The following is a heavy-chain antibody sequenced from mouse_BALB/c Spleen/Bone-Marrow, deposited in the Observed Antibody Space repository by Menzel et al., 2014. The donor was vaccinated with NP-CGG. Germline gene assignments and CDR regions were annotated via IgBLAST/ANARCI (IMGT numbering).Heavy chain of an antibody. CDR2: VNPRSGYA. Sequence: QVQLQQPGAELASPGASVKMSCKASGYTFTDYTIQWVKQRPGQGLEWIGYVNPRSGYANYNQKFKDKATLTAGKSSSTAFMQLSSLTSEDSAVYYCARPKGFALDYWGQGTALTVSS. CDR1: GYTFTDYT. V-gene: IGHV1-4*01. J-gene: IGHJ2*01. CDR3: ARPKGFALDY.